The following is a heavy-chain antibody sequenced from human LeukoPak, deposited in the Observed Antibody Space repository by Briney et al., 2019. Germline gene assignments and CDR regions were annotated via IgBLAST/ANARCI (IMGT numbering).Heavy chain of an antibody. CDR3: ARTGRGSGGYYYYYMDV. V-gene: IGHV3-23*01. Sequence: PGGSLRLSCAASGFTFSSYAMSWVRQAPGKGLEWVSAISGSGGSTYYADSVKGRFTISRDNSKNTLYLQMNSLRAEDTAVYYCARTGRGSGGYYYYYMDVWGKGTTVIVSS. J-gene: IGHJ6*03. CDR2: ISGSGGST. CDR1: GFTFSSYA. D-gene: IGHD1-26*01.